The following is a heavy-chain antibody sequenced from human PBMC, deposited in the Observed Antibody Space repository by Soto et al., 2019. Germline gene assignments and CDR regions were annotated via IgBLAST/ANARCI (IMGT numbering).Heavy chain of an antibody. CDR3: ARESSLLRPDAGKKSEP. CDR2: IYYSGST. D-gene: IGHD6-13*01. V-gene: IGHV4-61*01. CDR1: GGSVNSGHYY. Sequence: SETLSLTCTVSGGSVNSGHYYWNWIRQSPGKGLEWIGYIYYSGSTNYNSSLKRRIFISIDTSRNQYFLKLTSVTAADTAYYCCARESSLLRPDAGKKSEPWGQGIRFTVS. J-gene: IGHJ4*01.